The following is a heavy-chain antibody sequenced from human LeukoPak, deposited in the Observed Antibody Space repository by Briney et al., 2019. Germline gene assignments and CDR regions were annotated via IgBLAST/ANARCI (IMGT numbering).Heavy chain of an antibody. CDR3: ASLSSGAAFDV. CDR2: LHSSEST. J-gene: IGHJ3*01. Sequence: SETLSLTCTVSGAHLSNYYWTWVRQSAAQGLEWIGRLHSSESTIYNPSLKSRVTMSIDTSKDQLSLTLTSVTAADSAVYYCASLSSGAAFDVWGQGTVVTVSS. D-gene: IGHD3-22*01. V-gene: IGHV4-4*07. CDR1: GAHLSNYY.